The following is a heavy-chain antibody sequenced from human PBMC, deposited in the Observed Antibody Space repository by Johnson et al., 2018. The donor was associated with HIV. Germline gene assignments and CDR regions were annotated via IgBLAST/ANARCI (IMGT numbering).Heavy chain of an antibody. CDR2: ITWDGGST. Sequence: VQLVESGGGVVQPGRSLRLSCAASGFTFDDYTMHWVRQAPGKGLEWVSLITWDGGSTYYADSVKGRFIISRDDSKNTLYLQMNSLRTEDTAVYYCSKGSDGSCYTTRWAFDFWGRGTRVTVSS. V-gene: IGHV3-43*01. CDR1: GFTFDDYT. CDR3: SKGSDGSCYTTRWAFDF. D-gene: IGHD2-15*01. J-gene: IGHJ3*01.